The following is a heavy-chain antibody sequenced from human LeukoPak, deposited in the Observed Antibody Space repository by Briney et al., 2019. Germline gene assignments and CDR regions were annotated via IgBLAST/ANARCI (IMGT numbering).Heavy chain of an antibody. CDR3: ARGWYSRIFDY. CDR2: INHSGST. CDR1: GGSFSGYY. Sequence: SETLSLTCAVYGGSFSGYYWSWIRQPPGKGLEWIGEINHSGSTNYNPSLKSRVTISVDTSKNRFSLKLSSVTAADTAVYYCARGWYSRIFDYWGQGTLVTVSS. V-gene: IGHV4-34*01. D-gene: IGHD6-13*01. J-gene: IGHJ4*02.